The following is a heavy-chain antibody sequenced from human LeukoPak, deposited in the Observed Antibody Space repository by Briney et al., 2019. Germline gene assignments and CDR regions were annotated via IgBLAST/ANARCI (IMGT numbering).Heavy chain of an antibody. CDR3: AKDPLYIDY. CDR2: IRYDATNT. J-gene: IGHJ4*02. Sequence: GGSLRLSCAASGFTFSSYGMHWVRQAPGKGLEWVAFIRYDATNTYYTDSVKGRFTISRDNSKNTLSLQMNSLRPDDTALYYCAKDPLYIDYWGQGTLVTVSS. CDR1: GFTFSSYG. V-gene: IGHV3-30*02. D-gene: IGHD2-2*02.